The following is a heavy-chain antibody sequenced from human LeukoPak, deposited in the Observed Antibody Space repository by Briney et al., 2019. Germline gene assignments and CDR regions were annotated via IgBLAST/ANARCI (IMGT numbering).Heavy chain of an antibody. CDR3: ARAAGGLGIDY. J-gene: IGHJ4*02. CDR1: GFTFSSYV. Sequence: GGSLRLSCAASGFTFSSYVMSWVRQAPGKGLEWVSVIYSGGSTYYADSVKGRFTISRDNSKNTLYLQMNSLRAEDTAVYYCARAAGGLGIDYWGQGTLVTVSS. D-gene: IGHD3-16*01. CDR2: IYSGGST. V-gene: IGHV3-66*01.